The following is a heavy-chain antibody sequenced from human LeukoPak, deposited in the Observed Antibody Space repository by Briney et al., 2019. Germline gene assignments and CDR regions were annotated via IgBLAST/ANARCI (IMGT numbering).Heavy chain of an antibody. J-gene: IGHJ6*03. CDR1: GYTFTSYG. D-gene: IGHD3-10*01. Sequence: GASVKVSCKASGYTFTSYGISWVRQAPGQGLEWMGSISAYNGNTNYAQKLQGRVTMTTDTSTSTAYMELRSLRSDDTAVYYCATGVVRGVKDYYYMDVWGKGTTVTISS. CDR3: ATGVVRGVKDYYYMDV. V-gene: IGHV1-18*01. CDR2: ISAYNGNT.